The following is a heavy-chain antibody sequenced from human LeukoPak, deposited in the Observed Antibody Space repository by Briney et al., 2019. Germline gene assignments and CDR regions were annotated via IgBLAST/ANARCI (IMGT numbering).Heavy chain of an antibody. Sequence: GGSLRLPCAASGFTFSSYAMSWVRQAPGKGLEWVSAISGSGGSTYYADSVKGRFTISRDNSKNTLYLQMNSLRAEDTAVYYCAKGGRIVVVTAIWFDPWGQGTLVTVSS. J-gene: IGHJ5*02. CDR1: GFTFSSYA. CDR3: AKGGRIVVVTAIWFDP. CDR2: ISGSGGST. D-gene: IGHD2-21*02. V-gene: IGHV3-23*01.